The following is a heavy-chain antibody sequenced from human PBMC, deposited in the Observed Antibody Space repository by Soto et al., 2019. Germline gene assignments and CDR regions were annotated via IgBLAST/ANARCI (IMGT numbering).Heavy chain of an antibody. V-gene: IGHV4-39*01. CDR3: ASHGRYSSSWYLGFDD. D-gene: IGHD6-13*01. Sequence: SETLSLTCTVSGGSISSSSYYWGWIRQPPGKGLEWIGSIYYSGSTYYNPSLKSRVTISVDTSKNQFSLKLSSVTAADTAVYYCASHGRYSSSWYLGFDDWGQGTLVTVSS. CDR2: IYYSGST. J-gene: IGHJ4*02. CDR1: GGSISSSSYY.